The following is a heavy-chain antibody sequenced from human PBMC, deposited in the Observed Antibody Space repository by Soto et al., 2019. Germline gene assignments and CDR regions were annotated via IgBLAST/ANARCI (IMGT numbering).Heavy chain of an antibody. Sequence: EVQLVESGGGLVQPGGSLRLSCAGSGLRFDDFAMHWVRQRPGKGLEWVSGISWSGRSTVYADSVKGRFTISRDNAKNCLFLEMVSLRPEDAALYCCAKIPSGGISEDAACDNWGQGTLVTVSS. J-gene: IGHJ4*02. CDR2: ISWSGRST. V-gene: IGHV3-9*01. D-gene: IGHD6-13*01. CDR3: AKIPSGGISEDAACDN. CDR1: GLRFDDFA.